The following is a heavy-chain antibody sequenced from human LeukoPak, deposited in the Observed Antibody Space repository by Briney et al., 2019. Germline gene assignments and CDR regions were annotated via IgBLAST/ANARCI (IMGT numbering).Heavy chain of an antibody. J-gene: IGHJ4*02. CDR2: ISSSGSTK. V-gene: IGHV3-21*04. Sequence: GGSLRLSCAASGFTFSSYSMNWVRQAPGKGLEWVSSISSSGSTKYYTDSVKGRFTISRDNAKDSLYLQMNSLRAEDTAVYYCARDPGSGYEEHFDYWGQGTLVTVSS. D-gene: IGHD5-12*01. CDR3: ARDPGSGYEEHFDY. CDR1: GFTFSSYS.